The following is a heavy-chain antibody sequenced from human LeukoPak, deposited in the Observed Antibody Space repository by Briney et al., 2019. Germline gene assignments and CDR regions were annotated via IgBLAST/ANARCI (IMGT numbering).Heavy chain of an antibody. J-gene: IGHJ4*02. CDR3: ASNTGSDSSGYTY. CDR1: GYTFTSYG. V-gene: IGHV1-18*01. Sequence: GASVKVSCKASGYTFTSYGITWVRQAPGQGLEWMGWISVDNGDTNYAQKVQGRVTMSTETSTSTAYMELRSLRPNDTAVYYCASNTGSDSSGYTYWGQGTLVTVSS. D-gene: IGHD3-22*01. CDR2: ISVDNGDT.